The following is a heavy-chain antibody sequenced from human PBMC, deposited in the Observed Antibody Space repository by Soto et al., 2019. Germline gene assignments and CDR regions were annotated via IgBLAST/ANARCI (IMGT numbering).Heavy chain of an antibody. D-gene: IGHD6-19*01. CDR2: ISHDSSNI. CDR3: ARDHSSGWHCFDY. V-gene: IGHV3-30*03. CDR1: GVTFSSYG. J-gene: IGHJ4*02. Sequence: LRLSCAASGVTFSSYGMHWVRQAPGKGLEWVTFISHDSSNIYYADSVKGRFSFSRDNSKNTLYLQMNSLRAEDTAVYYCARDHSSGWHCFDYWGQGTLVTVSS.